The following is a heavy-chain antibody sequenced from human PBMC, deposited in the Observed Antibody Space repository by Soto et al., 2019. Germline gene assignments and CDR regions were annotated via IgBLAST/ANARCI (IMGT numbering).Heavy chain of an antibody. CDR2: IYPGDSDT. CDR3: ARPLNSYYGMGV. Sequence: EVQLVQSGAEVKKPGESLKISCKGSGYSFANYWIAWVRQTPGKGLEWMGIIYPGDSDTRYSLSFQGHVTISADKSSSTTYLQWISLKASDSGMYYCARPLNSYYGMGVWGQGTTVTVSS. J-gene: IGHJ6*02. CDR1: GYSFANYW. D-gene: IGHD3-10*01. V-gene: IGHV5-51*01.